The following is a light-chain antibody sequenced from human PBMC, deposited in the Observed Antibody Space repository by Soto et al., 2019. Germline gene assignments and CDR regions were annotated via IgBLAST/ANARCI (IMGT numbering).Light chain of an antibody. CDR2: GAS. CDR3: NQYGSSPLT. Sequence: IVLTQSPGTLSFSPGERGTLSCRAGQSLSSSSLAWYQQKPGQAPRLLIYGASNRASGVPDRFSGGGSGTDFTLTISGLEPEDIAVYYCNQYGSSPLTFGGGAKV. CDR1: QSLSSSS. V-gene: IGKV3-20*01. J-gene: IGKJ4*01.